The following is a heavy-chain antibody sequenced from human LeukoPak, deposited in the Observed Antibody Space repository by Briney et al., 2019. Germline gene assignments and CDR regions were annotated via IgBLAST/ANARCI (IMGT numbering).Heavy chain of an antibody. Sequence: SETLSLTCTVAGGSISTYYLSWIRQPAGKGLEWIGRIYTSGDTNYNPSLKSPLTLSIDSSKNQFSLNLTSVTAADTAVYYCARDPQMGYYFDYWGQGTLVTVSS. CDR2: IYTSGDT. CDR1: GGSISTYY. CDR3: ARDPQMGYYFDY. V-gene: IGHV4-4*07. D-gene: IGHD2-8*01. J-gene: IGHJ4*02.